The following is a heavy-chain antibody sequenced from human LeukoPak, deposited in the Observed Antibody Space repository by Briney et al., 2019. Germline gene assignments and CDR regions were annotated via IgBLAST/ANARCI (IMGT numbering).Heavy chain of an antibody. CDR3: ARDSYCGGDCYSGRNFDY. CDR1: GYTFTSYG. V-gene: IGHV1-18*01. J-gene: IGHJ4*02. CDR2: ISAYNGNT. Sequence: ASVKVSCKASGYTFTSYGISWVRQAPGQGLEWMGWISAYNGNTNYAQKLQGRVTMTTDTSTSKAYMELRSLRSDDTAVYYCARDSYCGGDCYSGRNFDYWGQGTLVTVSS. D-gene: IGHD2-21*01.